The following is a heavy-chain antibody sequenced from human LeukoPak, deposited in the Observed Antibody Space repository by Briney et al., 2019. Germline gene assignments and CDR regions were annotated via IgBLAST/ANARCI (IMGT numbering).Heavy chain of an antibody. CDR3: AKDGYSSSMDV. D-gene: IGHD6-13*01. J-gene: IGHJ6*03. V-gene: IGHV4-4*07. CDR1: GGSISTYY. CDR2: IFTSGIT. Sequence: SETLSLTCTVSGGSISTYYWSWVRQPAGKGLEWIRRIFTSGITNYNPSLKSRVTVSVDTSKNQFSLKLNSVTAADTAVYYSAKDGYSSSMDVWGRGTTVTVSS.